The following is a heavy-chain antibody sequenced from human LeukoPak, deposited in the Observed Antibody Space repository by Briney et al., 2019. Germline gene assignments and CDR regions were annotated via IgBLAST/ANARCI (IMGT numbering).Heavy chain of an antibody. CDR1: GGSISSGDYY. J-gene: IGHJ3*02. Sequence: SETLSLTCTVSGGSISSGDYYWSWIRQPPGKGLEWIGYIYYSGSTYYNPSLKSRVTISVDTSKNQFSLKLSSVTAADTAVYYCARFGSTSSAIRDAFDIWGQGTMVTVSS. V-gene: IGHV4-30-4*01. CDR2: IYYSGST. CDR3: ARFGSTSSAIRDAFDI. D-gene: IGHD2-2*01.